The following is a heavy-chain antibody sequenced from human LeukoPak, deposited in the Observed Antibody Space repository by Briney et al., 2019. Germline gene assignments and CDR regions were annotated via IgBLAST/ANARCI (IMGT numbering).Heavy chain of an antibody. CDR1: GYTFTSYD. CDR3: ARERFVGGVPAAIGY. D-gene: IGHD2-2*01. V-gene: IGHV1-8*01. Sequence: ASVKVSCKASGYTFTSYDINWVRQATGQGLEWMGWMNPNSGNTGYAQKFQGRVTMTRNTSISTAYMELSRLRSDDTAVYYCARERFVGGVPAAIGYWGQGTLVTVSS. J-gene: IGHJ4*02. CDR2: MNPNSGNT.